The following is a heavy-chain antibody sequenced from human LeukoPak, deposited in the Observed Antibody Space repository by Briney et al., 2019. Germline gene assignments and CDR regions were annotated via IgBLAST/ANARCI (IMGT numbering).Heavy chain of an antibody. D-gene: IGHD6-13*01. V-gene: IGHV4-39*07. CDR1: GYSISSSSYY. Sequence: SSETLSLTCTVSGYSISSSSYYWGWIRQPPGKGLEWIGSIYYSGSTYYNPSLKSRVTISVDTSKNQFSLKLSSVTAADTAVYYCARDRSSWYNYYYMDVWGKGTTVTVSS. CDR3: ARDRSSWYNYYYMDV. CDR2: IYYSGST. J-gene: IGHJ6*03.